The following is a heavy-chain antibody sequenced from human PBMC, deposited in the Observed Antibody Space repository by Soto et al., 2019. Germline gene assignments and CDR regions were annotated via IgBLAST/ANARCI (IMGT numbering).Heavy chain of an antibody. J-gene: IGHJ6*02. CDR2: IYYSGST. D-gene: IGHD2-15*01. Sequence: PSETLSLTCTVSGGSISSYYWSWIRQPPGKGLEWIGYIYYSGSTNYNPSLKSRVTISVDTSKNQFSLKLSSVTAADTAVYYCARRIGESGYYGMDVWGQGTTVTVSS. CDR1: GGSISSYY. V-gene: IGHV4-59*01. CDR3: ARRIGESGYYGMDV.